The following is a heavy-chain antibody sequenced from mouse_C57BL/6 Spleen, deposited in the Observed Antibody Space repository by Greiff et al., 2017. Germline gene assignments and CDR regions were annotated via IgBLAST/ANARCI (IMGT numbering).Heavy chain of an antibody. CDR3: ARGARPLYYGSSYWYFDV. CDR1: GYSFTSYW. J-gene: IGHJ1*03. V-gene: IGHV1-61*01. D-gene: IGHD1-1*01. Sequence: QVQLQQSGAELVRPGSSVKLSCKASGYSFTSYWMDWVKQRPGQGLEWIGNIYPSDSETHYNQKFKDKPTLTVDKNSRTAYMQLSSLTSEDSAVYYFARGARPLYYGSSYWYFDVWGTGTTVTVSS. CDR2: IYPSDSET.